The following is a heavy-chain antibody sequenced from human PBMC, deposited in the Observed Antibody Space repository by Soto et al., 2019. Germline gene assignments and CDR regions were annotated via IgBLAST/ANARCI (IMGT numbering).Heavy chain of an antibody. CDR2: ISYDGSNK. V-gene: IGHV3-30-3*01. Sequence: PGGSLRLSCAASGFTFSNYAMHWVRQAPGKGLEWVAVISYDGSNKYYADSVKGRFIISRDNSKNTVYLQINSLRPEDTAVYYCASSSYYDSSGYSSLLSSNWGQGTLVTVSS. D-gene: IGHD3-22*01. CDR1: GFTFSNYA. CDR3: ASSSYYDSSGYSSLLSSN. J-gene: IGHJ4*02.